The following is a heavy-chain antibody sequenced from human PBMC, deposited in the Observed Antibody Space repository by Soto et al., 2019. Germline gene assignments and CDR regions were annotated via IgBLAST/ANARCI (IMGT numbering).Heavy chain of an antibody. CDR1: GGSISSSSYY. Sequence: TSETLSLTCTVSGGSISSSSYYWGWIRQPPGKGPEWIGEVNHSGGTNYNPSLRSRVAISIDTSQYQFTLKLSSVTAADTAMYYCASARFDSWGQGTLVTVSS. J-gene: IGHJ4*02. V-gene: IGHV4-39*06. CDR3: ASARFDS. D-gene: IGHD2-15*01. CDR2: VNHSGGT.